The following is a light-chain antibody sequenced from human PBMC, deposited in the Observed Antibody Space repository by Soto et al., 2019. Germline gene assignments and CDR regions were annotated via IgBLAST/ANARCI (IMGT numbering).Light chain of an antibody. CDR3: LQDYNFPLT. J-gene: IGKJ1*01. Sequence: AIPMTQSPSSLSASVGDRVTITCRTSQGIRNDLGWYQQKPGKAPKLLIYAASSLQSGVPSRFSGSGSGTDFTLTISSLQPEDFATYYCLQDYNFPLTFGQGTKVEIK. CDR2: AAS. CDR1: QGIRND. V-gene: IGKV1-6*01.